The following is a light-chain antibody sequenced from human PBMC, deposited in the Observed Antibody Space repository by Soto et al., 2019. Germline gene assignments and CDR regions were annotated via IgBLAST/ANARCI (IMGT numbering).Light chain of an antibody. CDR1: QDISNY. Sequence: DIPMTQSPSSLSASVGDRVTITCQASQDISNYLNWYQQKPGKAPKLLIYDASNLETGVPSRFSGSGSGTDFTFTISSLQPEDIATYYCQQYDNLAQSFGPGTKVDIK. CDR3: QQYDNLAQS. V-gene: IGKV1-33*01. J-gene: IGKJ3*01. CDR2: DAS.